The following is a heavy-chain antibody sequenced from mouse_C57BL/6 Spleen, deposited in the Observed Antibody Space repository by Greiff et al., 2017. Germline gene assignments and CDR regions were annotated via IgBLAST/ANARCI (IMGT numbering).Heavy chain of an antibody. D-gene: IGHD2-4*01. V-gene: IGHV5-4*01. CDR1: GFTFSSYA. CDR2: ISDGGSYT. Sequence: DVKLVESGGGLVKPGGSLKLSCAASGFTFSSYAMSWVRQTPEKRLEWVATISDGGSYTYYPDNVKGRFTISRDNAKNNLYLQMSHLKSEDTAMYYCAREYDYDGDAMDYWGQGTSVTVSS. J-gene: IGHJ4*01. CDR3: AREYDYDGDAMDY.